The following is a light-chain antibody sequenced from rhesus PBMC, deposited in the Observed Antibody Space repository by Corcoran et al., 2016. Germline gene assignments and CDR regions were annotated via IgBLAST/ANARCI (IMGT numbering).Light chain of an antibody. J-gene: IGKJ3*01. CDR3: QHYYDTPFT. CDR1: QGITDD. CDR2: ESS. Sequence: DIQMTQSPSSLSASVGDRVTISCRASQGITDDLAWYQLKPGETLKLLIYESSTLQSGIPSRFSGNGSGTVFTLTISSLQPEDFAAYYCQHYYDTPFTFGPGTKLDIK. V-gene: IGKV1-25*01.